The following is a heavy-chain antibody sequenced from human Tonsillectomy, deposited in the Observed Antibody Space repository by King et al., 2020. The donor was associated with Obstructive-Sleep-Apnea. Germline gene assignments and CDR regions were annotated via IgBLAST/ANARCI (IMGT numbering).Heavy chain of an antibody. J-gene: IGHJ4*02. CDR3: ARDVSGGYSGYDSETVENFDY. CDR1: GYNFINYA. V-gene: IGHV7-4-1*02. CDR2: INTNTGNP. D-gene: IGHD5-12*01. Sequence: QLVQSGSELKKPGASVKVSCKASGYNFINYAMNWVRQAPGQGLEWMGYINTNTGNPKYAQAFTGRFVFLLDTSVSTAFLQISSLKPKNTAVYFCARDVSGGYSGYDSETVENFDYWGQGTLVTVSS.